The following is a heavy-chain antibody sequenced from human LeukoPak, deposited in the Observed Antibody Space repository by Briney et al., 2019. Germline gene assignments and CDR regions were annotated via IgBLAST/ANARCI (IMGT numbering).Heavy chain of an antibody. CDR3: ARAGGGSYYLGVNFDY. D-gene: IGHD1-26*01. J-gene: IGHJ4*02. Sequence: GASVKVSCKASGYTFTTYGISWVRQAPGQGLEWMGWISAYNGNTNYAQKLQGRVTMTTDTSTSTAYMELRSLRSDDTAVYYCARAGGGSYYLGVNFDYWGQGTLVTVSS. CDR2: ISAYNGNT. V-gene: IGHV1-18*01. CDR1: GYTFTTYG.